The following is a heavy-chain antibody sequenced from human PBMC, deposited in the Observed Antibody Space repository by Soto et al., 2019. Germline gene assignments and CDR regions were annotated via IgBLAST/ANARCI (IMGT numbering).Heavy chain of an antibody. Sequence: QVQLVQSGAEVKKPGASVKVSCKASGYTFTSYDINWVRQATGQGLEWMGWMNPNSGNTAYAQKFQGRVTMNRNTSISTAYMELSSLRSEDTAVYYCAREKSSGYYYDYWGQGTLVTVSS. V-gene: IGHV1-8*01. CDR3: AREKSSGYYYDY. CDR2: MNPNSGNT. CDR1: GYTFTSYD. D-gene: IGHD3-22*01. J-gene: IGHJ4*02.